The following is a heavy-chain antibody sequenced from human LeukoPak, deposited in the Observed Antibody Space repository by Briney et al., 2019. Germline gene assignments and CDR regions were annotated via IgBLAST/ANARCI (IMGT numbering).Heavy chain of an antibody. D-gene: IGHD2-2*01. Sequence: SVKVSCKASGGSFSSYAISWVRQAPGQGLEWMGGIIPIFGTANYAQKFQGRVTITADESTSTAYMELSSLRSEDTAVYYCASQSHHCSSTSCYMDVWGKGTTVTVSS. V-gene: IGHV1-69*13. CDR1: GGSFSSYA. CDR3: ASQSHHCSSTSCYMDV. J-gene: IGHJ6*03. CDR2: IIPIFGTA.